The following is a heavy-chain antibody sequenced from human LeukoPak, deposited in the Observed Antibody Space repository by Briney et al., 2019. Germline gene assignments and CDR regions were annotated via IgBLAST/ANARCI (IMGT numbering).Heavy chain of an antibody. CDR2: IYYSGST. CDR3: ARGWKSCSSTSCYRAFDP. CDR1: GGSISSGGYY. J-gene: IGHJ5*02. D-gene: IGHD2-2*02. Sequence: SQTLSLTCTVSGGSISSGGYYWSWIRQHPGKGLGWIGYIYYSGSTYYNPFLKSRVTISVDTSKNQFSLKLSSVTAADTAVYYCARGWKSCSSTSCYRAFDPWGQGTLVTVSS. V-gene: IGHV4-31*03.